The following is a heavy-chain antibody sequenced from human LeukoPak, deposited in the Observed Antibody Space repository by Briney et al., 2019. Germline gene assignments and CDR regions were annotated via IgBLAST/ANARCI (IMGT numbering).Heavy chain of an antibody. Sequence: PSETLSLTCAVYGGSFSGYYWSWIRQPPGKGLEWIGEINHSGSTNYNPALRSRVTISIDTSKNQFSLKLSSVTAADTAVYYCARLEEGVVVVAATPGYYYYMDVWGKGTTVTISS. CDR3: ARLEEGVVVVAATPGYYYYMDV. V-gene: IGHV4-34*01. CDR2: INHSGST. D-gene: IGHD2-15*01. J-gene: IGHJ6*03. CDR1: GGSFSGYY.